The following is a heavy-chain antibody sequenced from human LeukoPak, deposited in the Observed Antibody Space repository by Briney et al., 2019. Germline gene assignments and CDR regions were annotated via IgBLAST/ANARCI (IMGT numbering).Heavy chain of an antibody. Sequence: GGSLRLSCAASGFPFSTNDMCWVRQAQGKGLEWVSAISGSASGGTTYEDSVKGRFTISRDNSKGTLYLQMNSLRAEDTAVYYCAKVKTHWYFDSWGRGALVTVSS. J-gene: IGHJ4*02. V-gene: IGHV3-23*01. D-gene: IGHD1-1*01. CDR2: ISGSASGGT. CDR3: AKVKTHWYFDS. CDR1: GFPFSTND.